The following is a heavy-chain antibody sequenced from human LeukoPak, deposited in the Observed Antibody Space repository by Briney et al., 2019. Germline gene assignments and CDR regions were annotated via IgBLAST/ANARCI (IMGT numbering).Heavy chain of an antibody. CDR2: ISWNSGSI. Sequence: QPGRSVKLSCAASGFTFDDYAMHWVRQAPGQGLEGVSGISWNSGSIGYADSVKGRFTISRDNAKNSLYLQMNSLSAEDTALYYCAKVDSSGIDAFDIWGQGTMVTVSS. V-gene: IGHV3-9*01. D-gene: IGHD3-22*01. J-gene: IGHJ3*02. CDR3: AKVDSSGIDAFDI. CDR1: GFTFDDYA.